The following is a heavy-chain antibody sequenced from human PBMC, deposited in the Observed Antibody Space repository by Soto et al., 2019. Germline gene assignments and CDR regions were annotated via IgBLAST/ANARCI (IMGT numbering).Heavy chain of an antibody. Sequence: PSETLSLTCTVSGGSISSYYWSWIRQPPGKGLEWIGYIYYSGSTNYNPSLKSRVTISVDTSKNQFSLKLSSVTAADTAVYYCARGDDYGDYAEYFQHWGQGTLVTVSS. CDR2: IYYSGST. V-gene: IGHV4-59*01. CDR3: ARGDDYGDYAEYFQH. J-gene: IGHJ1*01. CDR1: GGSISSYY. D-gene: IGHD4-17*01.